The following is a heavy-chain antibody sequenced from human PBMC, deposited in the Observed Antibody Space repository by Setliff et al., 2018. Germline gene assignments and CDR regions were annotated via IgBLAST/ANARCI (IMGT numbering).Heavy chain of an antibody. CDR1: GYTFTSYG. CDR3: ARGLYDSGRTPFQH. V-gene: IGHV1-2*02. J-gene: IGHJ1*01. D-gene: IGHD3-10*01. Sequence: ASVKVSCKASGYTFTSYGISWVRQAPGQGLEWMGWISAYSGGTNSAQKFQGRVTMTRDTSISTAYMELSRLRSDDTAVYYCARGLYDSGRTPFQHWGQGTLVTVSS. CDR2: ISAYSGGT.